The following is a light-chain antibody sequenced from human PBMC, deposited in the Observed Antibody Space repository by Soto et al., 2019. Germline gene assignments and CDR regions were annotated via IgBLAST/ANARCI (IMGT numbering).Light chain of an antibody. CDR1: QSIYNY. CDR3: QQGYSTIT. Sequence: DIQLTQSPSSLSPSVGDRVTITCRASQSIYNYFNWYQQIPGKAPKLLFYAASSLQSGVPSRFSGSGSGTDFTLTISSLQPEDFATYYCQQGYSTITFGLGTRLEI. V-gene: IGKV1-39*01. J-gene: IGKJ5*01. CDR2: AAS.